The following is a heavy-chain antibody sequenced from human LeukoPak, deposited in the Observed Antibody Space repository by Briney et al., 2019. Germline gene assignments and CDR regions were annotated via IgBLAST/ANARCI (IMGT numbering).Heavy chain of an antibody. Sequence: GGSLRLSCAASGFTFSSHAMSWVRQAPGKGLEWVSAISGSGGSTYYADSVKGRFTISRDNSKNTLYLQMNSLRAEDTAVYYCAKALDKGYYDYVWGSSSDYWGQGTLVTVSS. CDR1: GFTFSSHA. CDR3: AKALDKGYYDYVWGSSSDY. CDR2: ISGSGGST. D-gene: IGHD3-16*01. J-gene: IGHJ4*02. V-gene: IGHV3-23*01.